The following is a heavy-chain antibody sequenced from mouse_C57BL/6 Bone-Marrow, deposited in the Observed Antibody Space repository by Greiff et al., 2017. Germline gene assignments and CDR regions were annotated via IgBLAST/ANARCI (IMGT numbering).Heavy chain of an antibody. CDR3: ARGTGSPFAY. CDR2: ISSGSSTI. V-gene: IGHV5-17*01. Sequence: EVMLVESGGGLVKPGGSLKLSCAASGFTFSDYGMHWVRQAPEKGLAWVAYISSGSSTIYYADTVKGRFTISRDNAKNTLFLQMTSLRSEDTAMYYCARGTGSPFAYWGQGTLVTVSA. CDR1: GFTFSDYG. J-gene: IGHJ3*01. D-gene: IGHD4-1*01.